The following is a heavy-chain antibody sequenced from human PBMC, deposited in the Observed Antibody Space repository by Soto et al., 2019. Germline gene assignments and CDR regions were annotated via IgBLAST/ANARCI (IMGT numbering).Heavy chain of an antibody. D-gene: IGHD4-17*01. CDR2: IIPVFNTA. CDR1: GGTLSSYA. CDR3: ARGDYGGNSFSYYFYGMDV. V-gene: IGHV1-69*13. J-gene: IGHJ6*02. Sequence: SVKVSCKASGGTLSSYAISWVRQAPGQGLEWMGGIIPVFNTANYAQQFQGRVTITADESTSTAYMELSSLRSEDTAVYYCARGDYGGNSFSYYFYGMDVWG.